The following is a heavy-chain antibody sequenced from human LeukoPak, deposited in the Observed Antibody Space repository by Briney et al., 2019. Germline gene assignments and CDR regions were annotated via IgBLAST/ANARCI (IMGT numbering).Heavy chain of an antibody. Sequence: SETLSLTCAVSGGSISSSNWWSWVRQPPGKGLEWIGEIYHSGSTNYNPSLKSRVTISVDTSKNQFSLKLSSVTAADTAVYYCARDSGGATDYWGQGTLVTVSS. J-gene: IGHJ4*02. V-gene: IGHV4-4*02. CDR1: GGSISSSNW. CDR3: ARDSGGATDY. CDR2: IYHSGST. D-gene: IGHD3-10*01.